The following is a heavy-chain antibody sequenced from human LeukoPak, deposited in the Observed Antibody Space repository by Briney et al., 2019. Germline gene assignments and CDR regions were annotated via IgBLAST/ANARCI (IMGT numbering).Heavy chain of an antibody. Sequence: GGSLRLSCAASGFTVSSNYMSWVRQAPGKGLEWVSVIYSGGSTYYADSVKGRFTISRDNSKNTLYLQMNSLRVEDTAVYYCVKDPNGDYIGTFDIWGQGTMVTVSS. CDR2: IYSGGST. D-gene: IGHD4-17*01. CDR3: VKDPNGDYIGTFDI. V-gene: IGHV3-53*01. J-gene: IGHJ3*02. CDR1: GFTVSSNY.